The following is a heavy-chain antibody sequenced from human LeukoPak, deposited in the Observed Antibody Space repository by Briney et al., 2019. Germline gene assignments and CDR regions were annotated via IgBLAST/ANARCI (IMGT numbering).Heavy chain of an antibody. V-gene: IGHV1-69*13. J-gene: IGHJ4*02. CDR3: ARDGDYYGSGSPFDY. CDR1: GGTFSSYA. CDR2: IIPIFGTA. Sequence: SVKVSCKASGGTFSSYAISWVRQAPGQGLEWMGGIIPIFGTANYAQKFQGRVTITADESASTAYMELSSLRSEDTAVYYCARDGDYYGSGSPFDYWGQGTLVTVSS. D-gene: IGHD3-10*01.